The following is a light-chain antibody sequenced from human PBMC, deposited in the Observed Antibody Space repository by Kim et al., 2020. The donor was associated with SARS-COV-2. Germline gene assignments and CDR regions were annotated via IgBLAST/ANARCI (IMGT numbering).Light chain of an antibody. CDR3: QQYDNVPIT. CDR1: QDISNY. CDR2: DAS. Sequence: DIQMTQSPSSLSASVGDRVAITCQASQDISNYLNWYQQKPGKAPKLLIYDASNLETGVPSRFSGSGSGTDFTLTISTLQPEDIARYYCQQYDNVPITFGQGTRLEIK. J-gene: IGKJ5*01. V-gene: IGKV1-33*01.